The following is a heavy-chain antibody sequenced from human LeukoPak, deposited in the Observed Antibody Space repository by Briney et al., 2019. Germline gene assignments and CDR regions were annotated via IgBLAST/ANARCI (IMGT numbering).Heavy chain of an antibody. J-gene: IGHJ4*02. CDR1: GGSISSSSYY. Sequence: SETLSLTCTVSGGSISSSSYYWGWIRQPPGKGLEWIGSIYYSGSTYYNPSLKSRVTISVDTSKNQFSLKLSSVTAADTAVYYCARLGRDYYGSGSYPYFDYWGQGTLVTVSS. CDR2: IYYSGST. D-gene: IGHD3-10*01. V-gene: IGHV4-39*07. CDR3: ARLGRDYYGSGSYPYFDY.